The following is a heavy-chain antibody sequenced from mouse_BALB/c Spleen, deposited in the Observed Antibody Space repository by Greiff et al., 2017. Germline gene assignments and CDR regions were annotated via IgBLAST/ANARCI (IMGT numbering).Heavy chain of an antibody. J-gene: IGHJ2*01. V-gene: IGHV1-80*01. D-gene: IGHD1-2*01. CDR3: ASSGYGYGY. CDR2: IYPGDGDT. Sequence: VQLHQSGAELVRPGSSVKISCKASGYAFSSYWMNWVKQRPGQGLEWIGQIYPGDGDTNYNGKFKGKATLTADKSSSTAYMQLSSLTSEDSAVYFCASSGYGYGYWGQGTTLTVSS. CDR1: GYAFSSYW.